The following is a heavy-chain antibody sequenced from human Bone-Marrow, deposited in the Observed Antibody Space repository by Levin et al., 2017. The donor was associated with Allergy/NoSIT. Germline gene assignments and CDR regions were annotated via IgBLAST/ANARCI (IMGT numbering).Heavy chain of an antibody. CDR2: VRNTGTT. J-gene: IGHJ4*02. CDR3: ARQTDGTSKTDY. CDR1: GGSISSSGHC. D-gene: IGHD1-1*01. Sequence: RSSETLSLTCTFSGGSISSSGHCWGWVRQPPGKGLEWIGMVRNTGTTYYNPSLKSRVTMSVDTSKNQFSLKLSSVTAADTAVYYCARQTDGTSKTDYWGQGTLVTVSS. V-gene: IGHV4-39*01.